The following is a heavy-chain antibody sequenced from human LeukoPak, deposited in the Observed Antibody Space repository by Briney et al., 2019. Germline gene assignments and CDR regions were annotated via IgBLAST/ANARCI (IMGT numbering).Heavy chain of an antibody. CDR2: IGSSGSTV. CDR3: ARDTLEYSNSPDALDI. Sequence: GGSLRLSCAASGFTFSAYEMNWVRQAPGKGLEWVSYIGSSGSTVYYADSVKGRFTISRDNAKSSLYMQMESLRDEDTAIYYCARDTLEYSNSPDALDIWGQGTMVTVSS. V-gene: IGHV3-48*03. D-gene: IGHD4-23*01. J-gene: IGHJ3*02. CDR1: GFTFSAYE.